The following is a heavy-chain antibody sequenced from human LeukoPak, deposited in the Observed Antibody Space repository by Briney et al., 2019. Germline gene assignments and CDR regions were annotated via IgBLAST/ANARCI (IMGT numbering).Heavy chain of an antibody. CDR3: ARVISGYYCDH. CDR2: ISYDGSKK. CDR1: GFTFSNYG. J-gene: IGHJ4*02. V-gene: IGHV3-30*03. Sequence: GSLRLSCAASGFTFSNYGMHWVRRAPGKGLEWAAFISYDGSKKYYADSVKGRFTISRDNSKNTLYPQMNSLRTEDTAVYYCARVISGYYCDHWGQGTLVTVSS. D-gene: IGHD3-22*01.